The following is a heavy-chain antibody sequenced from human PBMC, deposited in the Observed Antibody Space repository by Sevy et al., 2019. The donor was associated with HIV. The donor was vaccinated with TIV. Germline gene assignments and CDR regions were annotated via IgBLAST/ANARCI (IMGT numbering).Heavy chain of an antibody. J-gene: IGHJ6*03. CDR3: TTIVGATPGYYYYYYMDV. D-gene: IGHD1-26*01. Sequence: GGSLRLSCAASGFTFSNAWMSWVRQAPGKGLEWVGRIKSKTDGGTTDYAAPVKGRFTISRDDSKNTPYLQMNSLKTEDTAVYYCTTIVGATPGYYYYYYMDVWGKGTTVTVSS. V-gene: IGHV3-15*01. CDR2: IKSKTDGGTT. CDR1: GFTFSNAW.